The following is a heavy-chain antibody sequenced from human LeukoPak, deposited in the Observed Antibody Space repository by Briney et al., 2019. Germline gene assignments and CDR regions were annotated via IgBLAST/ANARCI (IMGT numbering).Heavy chain of an antibody. V-gene: IGHV4-39*02. CDR3: ARGHYGDYNWFDP. CDR2: IHYTEST. D-gene: IGHD4-17*01. Sequence: SETPSLTCSVSGGSISGTIYYWGWIRQPPGKELEWIGSIHYTESTYYNPPLKSRATISVDTSKNHFSLKLISMTAADTALYYCARGHYGDYNWFDPWGQGTLVTVS. J-gene: IGHJ5*02. CDR1: GGSISGTIYY.